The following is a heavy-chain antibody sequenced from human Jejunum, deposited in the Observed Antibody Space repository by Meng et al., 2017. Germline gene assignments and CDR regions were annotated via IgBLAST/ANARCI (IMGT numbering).Heavy chain of an antibody. CDR3: ARRDYSNWFYP. V-gene: IGHV4-39*01. CDR2: IFYSGST. CDR1: GGSISSSSYY. Sequence: QLQLQESGQGRVKPAETRPRTGTTSGGSISSSSYYWGWIRQPPGKGLEWIGNIFYSGSTYYNPSLKSRVTISVDTSKNQFSLKLSPVTAAETAVYYCARRDYSNWFYPWGQGTLVTVSS. D-gene: IGHD4-11*01. J-gene: IGHJ5*02.